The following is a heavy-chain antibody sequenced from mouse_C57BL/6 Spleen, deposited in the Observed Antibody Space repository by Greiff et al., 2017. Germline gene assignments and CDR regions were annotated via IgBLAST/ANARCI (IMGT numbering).Heavy chain of an antibody. CDR1: GFTFSSYA. J-gene: IGHJ4*01. CDR3: ARDDYYGSSYVYYAMDY. D-gene: IGHD1-1*01. CDR2: ISDGGSYT. V-gene: IGHV5-4*01. Sequence: EVKLQESGGGLVKPGGSLKLSCAASGFTFSSYAMSWVRQTPEKRLEWVATISDGGSYTYYPDNVKGRFTISRDNAKNNLYLQMSHLKSEDTAMYYCARDDYYGSSYVYYAMDYWGQGTSVTVSS.